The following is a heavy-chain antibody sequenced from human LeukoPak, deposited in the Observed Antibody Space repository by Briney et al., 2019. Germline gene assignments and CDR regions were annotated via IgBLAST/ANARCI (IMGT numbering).Heavy chain of an antibody. V-gene: IGHV1-69*01. Sequence: SVKVSCKASGGTFSSYATSWVRQAPGQGLGWMGGIIPIFGTANYAQKFQGRVTITADESTSTAYMELSSLRSEDTAVYYCARSRDGSEFDYWGQGTLVTVSS. CDR1: GGTFSSYA. CDR2: IIPIFGTA. J-gene: IGHJ4*02. CDR3: ARSRDGSEFDY. D-gene: IGHD5-24*01.